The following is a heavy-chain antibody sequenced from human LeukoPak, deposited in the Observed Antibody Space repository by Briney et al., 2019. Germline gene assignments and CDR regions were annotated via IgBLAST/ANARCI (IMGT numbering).Heavy chain of an antibody. CDR2: MHHSGST. V-gene: IGHV4-38-2*01. CDR3: VRHAYCSSTSCYFDY. J-gene: IGHJ4*02. CDR1: GYSITNAYY. D-gene: IGHD2-2*01. Sequence: PSETLSLTCAVSGYSITNAYYWGWIRQPPGKGLEWIGSMHHSGSTSYNPSLTSRVAISLDTSKNQFLLNLRFVTAADTAVYYCVRHAYCSSTSCYFDYWGQGALVTVSS.